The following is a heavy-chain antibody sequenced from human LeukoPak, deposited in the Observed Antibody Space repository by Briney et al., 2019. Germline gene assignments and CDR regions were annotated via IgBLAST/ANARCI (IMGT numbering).Heavy chain of an antibody. CDR3: AREHYYDASDYSTSNWFDP. CDR2: IHHDGIT. Sequence: SETLSLTCTVSGGSISSSSYFWGWIRQPPGKGLEWIGNIHHDGITYYNPSLKSRVTISLDPSKNQFSLKLTSVAAADTALYHCAREHYYDASDYSTSNWFDPWGQGTLVTVSS. V-gene: IGHV4-39*07. J-gene: IGHJ5*02. CDR1: GGSISSSSYF. D-gene: IGHD3-22*01.